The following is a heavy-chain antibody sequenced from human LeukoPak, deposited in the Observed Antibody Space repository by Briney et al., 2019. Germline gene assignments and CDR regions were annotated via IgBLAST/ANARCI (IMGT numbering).Heavy chain of an antibody. J-gene: IGHJ4*02. V-gene: IGHV4-59*01. D-gene: IGHD6-19*01. CDR2: IYYSGST. CDR1: GGSISSYY. CDR3: ARSRSYSSGWYSDY. Sequence: SETLTLTRTVSGGSISSYYWSWIRQPPGKGLEWIGYIYYSGSTNYNPSLKSRVTISVDTSKNQFSLKLNSVTAADTAVYYCARSRSYSSGWYSDYWGQGTLVTVSS.